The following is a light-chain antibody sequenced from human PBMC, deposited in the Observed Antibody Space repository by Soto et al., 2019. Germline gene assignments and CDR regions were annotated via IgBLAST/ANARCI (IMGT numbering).Light chain of an antibody. V-gene: IGLV1-44*01. Sequence: QSVLTQPPSASGTPGQRVTISCSGSSSNIGSNTVNWYQQVPGTAPKLLMYSNNLRPSGVPDRFSGSKSGTSASLAISGLQSEDEADYHCAAWDDSLNGVVFGGGTKLTVL. CDR1: SSNIGSNT. CDR3: AAWDDSLNGVV. CDR2: SNN. J-gene: IGLJ2*01.